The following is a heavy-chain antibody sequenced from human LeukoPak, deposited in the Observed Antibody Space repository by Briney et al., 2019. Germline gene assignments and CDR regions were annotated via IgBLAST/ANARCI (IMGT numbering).Heavy chain of an antibody. Sequence: SETLSLTCAVSGGSISSSNWWSWVRQPPGKGLEWTGEIYHGGSTDYNPSLKSRVAMSVDRSRNQFSLQLSSVTAADTAVYYCAKGEDHGSGTVHFASWGQGTLVTVSS. V-gene: IGHV4-4*02. J-gene: IGHJ4*02. CDR2: IYHGGST. CDR3: AKGEDHGSGTVHFAS. CDR1: GGSISSSNW. D-gene: IGHD3-10*01.